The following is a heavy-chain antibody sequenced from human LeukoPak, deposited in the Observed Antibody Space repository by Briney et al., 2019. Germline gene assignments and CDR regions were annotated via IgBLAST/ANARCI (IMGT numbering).Heavy chain of an antibody. Sequence: KSSETLSLTCTVSGGSISSSSYYWGWIRQPPGKGLEWIGSIYYSGSTYYNPSLKSRVTISVDTSKNQFSLKLSSVTAADTAVYYCARGIRVYDYRGQGTLVTVSS. D-gene: IGHD3-10*01. V-gene: IGHV4-39*07. CDR3: ARGIRVYDY. J-gene: IGHJ4*02. CDR2: IYYSGST. CDR1: GGSISSSSYY.